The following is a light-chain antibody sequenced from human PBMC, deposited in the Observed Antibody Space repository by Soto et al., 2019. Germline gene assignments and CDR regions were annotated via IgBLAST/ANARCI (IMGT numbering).Light chain of an antibody. CDR3: MQATQLPLT. Sequence: EIVLTQTPLSSPVTLGQPASISCRSSQGLEHSYGNTLLSWLHQRPGQPPRLLIYKISKRFSGVPDRFNGSGAGTDFTLNITRVEAEDVGVYYCMQATQLPLTFGGGTKVEIK. CDR2: KIS. V-gene: IGKV2-24*01. J-gene: IGKJ4*01. CDR1: QGLEHSYGNTL.